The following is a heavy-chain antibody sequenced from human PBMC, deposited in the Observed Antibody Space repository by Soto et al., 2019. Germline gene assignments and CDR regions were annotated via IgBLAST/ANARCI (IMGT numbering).Heavy chain of an antibody. Sequence: QVQLVQSGAEVKKSGASVKVSCKTSGYTFTGHYIHWVRQAPGQGPEWMGEIGPISGDTSYAQKFQGRVTMTRDMSITTVYMELANLSPDDTAVYYCGRGRSGQLVVFYWGQGTLVTVYS. CDR2: IGPISGDT. V-gene: IGHV1-2*02. CDR3: GRGRSGQLVVFY. J-gene: IGHJ4*02. D-gene: IGHD1-26*01. CDR1: GYTFTGHY.